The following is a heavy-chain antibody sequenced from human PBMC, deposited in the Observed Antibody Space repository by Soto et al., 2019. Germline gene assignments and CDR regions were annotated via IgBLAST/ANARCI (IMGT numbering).Heavy chain of an antibody. CDR3: AAVVPAARVDY. Sequence: PSETLSLTCNVSGGSMRTPNYYWVWIRQPPGKGLEWIGSIYYSGTTYYSPFLKSRVAISADMSKNQFSLVLDSVAAADTAVYFCAAVVPAARVDYWGQGALVTVSS. D-gene: IGHD6-25*01. CDR2: IYYSGTT. V-gene: IGHV4-39*01. CDR1: GGSMRTPNYY. J-gene: IGHJ4*02.